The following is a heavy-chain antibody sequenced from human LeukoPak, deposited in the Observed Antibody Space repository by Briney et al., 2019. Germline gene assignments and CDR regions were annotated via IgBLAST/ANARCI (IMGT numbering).Heavy chain of an antibody. CDR3: ARDRPPDDYSTYPNWFDP. CDR1: GYTFTSYY. V-gene: IGHV1-46*03. D-gene: IGHD4-11*01. CDR2: SNPSGGST. Sequence: ASVKVSCKASGYTFTSYYMHWVRQAPGQGLEWMGISNPSGGSTSYAQKFQGRVTMTRDTSTSTVYMELSSLRSEDTAVYYCARDRPPDDYSTYPNWFDPWGQGTLVTVSS. J-gene: IGHJ5*02.